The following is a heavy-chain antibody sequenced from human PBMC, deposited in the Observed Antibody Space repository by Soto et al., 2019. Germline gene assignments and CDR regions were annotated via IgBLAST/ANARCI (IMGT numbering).Heavy chain of an antibody. Sequence: QVQLVQSGAEVKKPGASVKVSCKASGYTFTSYGISWVRQAPGQGLEWMGWISAYNGNTNYAQKRQGSVTMTTYTSTSTAYMELRSLRSDDTAVYYCARDWGLWFGAYYYYGMDVWGQGTTVTVSS. CDR2: ISAYNGNT. J-gene: IGHJ6*02. CDR1: GYTFTSYG. CDR3: ARDWGLWFGAYYYYGMDV. D-gene: IGHD3-10*01. V-gene: IGHV1-18*01.